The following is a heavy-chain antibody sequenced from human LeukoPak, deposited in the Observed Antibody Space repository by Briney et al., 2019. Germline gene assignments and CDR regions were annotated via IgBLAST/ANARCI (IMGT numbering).Heavy chain of an antibody. V-gene: IGHV1-18*04. CDR2: ISAYNGNT. J-gene: IGHJ4*02. CDR1: GYTFTSYG. CDR3: AIDPFLVWGDSCFDY. D-gene: IGHD2-21*02. Sequence: GASVKVSCKASGYTFTSYGISWVRQAPGQGLEWMGWISAYNGNTNYAQKLQGRVTMTTDTSTSTAYMELRSLRSDDTAVYYCAIDPFLVWGDSCFDYWGQGTLGTVSS.